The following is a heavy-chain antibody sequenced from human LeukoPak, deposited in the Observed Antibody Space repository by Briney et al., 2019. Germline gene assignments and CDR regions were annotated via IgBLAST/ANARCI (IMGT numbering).Heavy chain of an antibody. CDR2: INTNTGNP. CDR1: GYTFTSYA. V-gene: IGHV7-4-1*02. J-gene: IGHJ4*02. D-gene: IGHD3-22*01. Sequence: GASVKVSCKASGYTFTSYAMNWVRQAPGQGREWMGWINTNTGNPTYAQGFTGRFVFSLDTSVSTAYLQISSLKAEDTAVYYCARNYDSSKYGPSVPDYWGQGTLVTVSS. CDR3: ARNYDSSKYGPSVPDY.